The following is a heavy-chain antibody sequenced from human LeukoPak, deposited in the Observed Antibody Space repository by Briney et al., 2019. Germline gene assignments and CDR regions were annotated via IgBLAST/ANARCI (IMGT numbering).Heavy chain of an antibody. CDR2: ISGSGGST. V-gene: IGHV3-23*01. Sequence: GGSLRLSCAASGCTFSSYAMSWVRQAPGKGLEWVSAISGSGGSTYYADSVKGRFTISRDNSKNTLYLQMNGLRAEDTAVYYCAKPGVHPYHFDYWGQGTLVTVSS. CDR1: GCTFSSYA. D-gene: IGHD3-10*01. CDR3: AKPGVHPYHFDY. J-gene: IGHJ4*02.